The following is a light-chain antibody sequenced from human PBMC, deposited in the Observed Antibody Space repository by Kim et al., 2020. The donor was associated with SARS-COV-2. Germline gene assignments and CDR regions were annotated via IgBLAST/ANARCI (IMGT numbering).Light chain of an antibody. CDR3: QQRSKWPLT. CDR1: QSVTRY. J-gene: IGKJ4*01. Sequence: WSPGEGATLSCRASQSVTRYLVWFQHKPGQAPRLLIYDASNRATGIPARFSGSGSGTDFTLTISSLEPEDFAVYYCQQRSKWPLTFGGRTKVDIK. CDR2: DAS. V-gene: IGKV3-11*01.